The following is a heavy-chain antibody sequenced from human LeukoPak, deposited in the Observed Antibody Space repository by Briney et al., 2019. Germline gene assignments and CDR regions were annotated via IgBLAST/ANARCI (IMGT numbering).Heavy chain of an antibody. V-gene: IGHV3-23*01. CDR2: TSGSGGST. Sequence: GGSLRLSCAASGFSFSTYAMSWVRQAPGKGLEWVSATSGSGGSTYYADSVKGRFTISRDNSKNTLYLQMNSLRAEDTAVYYCARGAHCSSTSCFHVGWFDPWGQGTLVTVSS. J-gene: IGHJ5*02. CDR3: ARGAHCSSTSCFHVGWFDP. D-gene: IGHD2-2*01. CDR1: GFSFSTYA.